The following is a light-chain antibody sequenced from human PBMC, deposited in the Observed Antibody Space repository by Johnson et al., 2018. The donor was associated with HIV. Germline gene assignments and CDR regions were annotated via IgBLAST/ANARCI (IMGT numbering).Light chain of an antibody. CDR1: SSNIEDNY. CDR2: DNN. V-gene: IGLV1-51*01. CDR3: GTWDSSLSAYV. Sequence: QSILTQPPSVSAASGQKVDISCSGGSSNIEDNYVSWYQQLPHTAPRLLIYDNNKRPSGIPDRFSGSKSGTSATLGITGLQTGDEADYYCGTWDSSLSAYVFGTGTKVTVL. J-gene: IGLJ1*01.